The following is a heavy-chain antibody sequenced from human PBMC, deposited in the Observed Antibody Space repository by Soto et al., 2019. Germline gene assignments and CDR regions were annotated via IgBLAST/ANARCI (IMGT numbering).Heavy chain of an antibody. D-gene: IGHD3-10*01. J-gene: IGHJ5*01. V-gene: IGHV3-30*02. CDR1: GFTFSSYG. Sequence: GGSLRLSCAASGFTFSSYGMHWVRQAPGKGLEWVAVIWYDGSNKYYADSVKGRFTISRDNSKNTLSLQMNSLRPDDTAVYYCANAFNINVRRVHPPHSWRHGTPVTVSS. CDR2: IWYDGSNK. CDR3: ANAFNINVRRVHPPHS.